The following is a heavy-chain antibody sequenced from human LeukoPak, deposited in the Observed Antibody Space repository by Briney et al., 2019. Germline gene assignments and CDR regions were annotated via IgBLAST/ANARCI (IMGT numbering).Heavy chain of an antibody. CDR3: ARGDCSGGSCYWGNWFDP. CDR2: IIPTFGTT. D-gene: IGHD2-15*01. V-gene: IGHV1-69*13. J-gene: IGHJ5*02. Sequence: ASVKVSCKTSGGTFSSYTISWVRQAPGQGLEWMGGIIPTFGTTNYAQRFQGRVTITADESTSTAYMELSSLRSEDTAVYYCARGDCSGGSCYWGNWFDPWGQGTLVTVSS. CDR1: GGTFSSYT.